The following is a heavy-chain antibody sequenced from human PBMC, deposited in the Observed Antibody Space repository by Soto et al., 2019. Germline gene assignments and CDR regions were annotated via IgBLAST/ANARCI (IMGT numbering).Heavy chain of an antibody. D-gene: IGHD4-4*01. CDR1: GFTFSSYG. J-gene: IGHJ6*02. V-gene: IGHV3-30*18. Sequence: PRGSLRLSCAASGFTFSSYGIHWLRQAPGKGLEWVAVISYDGSNKYYADSVKGRFTISGDNSKNTLYLQMNSLRAEDTAVYYCAKGVPGDYSNYILYYYYGMDVWGQGTTVTVSS. CDR2: ISYDGSNK. CDR3: AKGVPGDYSNYILYYYYGMDV.